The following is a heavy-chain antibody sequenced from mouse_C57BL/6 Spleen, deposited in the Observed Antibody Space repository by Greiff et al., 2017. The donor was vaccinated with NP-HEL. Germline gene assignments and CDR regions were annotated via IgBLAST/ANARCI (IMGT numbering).Heavy chain of an antibody. Sequence: VQLQQPGAELVRPGTSVKLSCKASGYTFTSYWMYWVKQRPGQGLEWIGVIDPSDSYTNYNQKFKGKATLTVDTSSSTAYMQLSSLTSEDSAVYYCARAAYYYAMDYWGQGTSVTVSS. CDR2: IDPSDSYT. D-gene: IGHD2-10*01. CDR1: GYTFTSYW. CDR3: ARAAYYYAMDY. J-gene: IGHJ4*01. V-gene: IGHV1-59*01.